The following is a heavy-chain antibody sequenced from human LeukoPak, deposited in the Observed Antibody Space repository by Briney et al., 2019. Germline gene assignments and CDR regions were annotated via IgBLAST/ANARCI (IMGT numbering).Heavy chain of an antibody. V-gene: IGHV4-39*01. CDR3: ARLVLLWFGELLYYFDY. CDR1: GGSISNSSYY. CDR2: IYYSGST. Sequence: PSETLSLTCTVSGGSISNSSYYWGWIRQPPGKGLEWIGSIYYSGSTYYNPSLKSRVTISVDTSKNQFSLKLSSVTAADTAVYYCARLVLLWFGELLYYFDYWGQGTLVTVSS. J-gene: IGHJ4*02. D-gene: IGHD3-10*01.